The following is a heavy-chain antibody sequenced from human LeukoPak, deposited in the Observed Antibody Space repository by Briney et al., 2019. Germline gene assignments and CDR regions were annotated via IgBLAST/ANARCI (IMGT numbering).Heavy chain of an antibody. CDR2: ISSSSRNI. J-gene: IGHJ4*02. D-gene: IGHD6-19*01. CDR3: VGWYSLDY. V-gene: IGHV3-48*02. CDR1: GFTFSTYY. Sequence: GGSLRLSCAASGFTFSTYYMTWVRQAPGKGLEWVSYISSSSRNIYYADSVKGRFTISRDNAKNSLYLQMNSLRDEDTAVYYCVGWYSLDYWGQGTLVTVSS.